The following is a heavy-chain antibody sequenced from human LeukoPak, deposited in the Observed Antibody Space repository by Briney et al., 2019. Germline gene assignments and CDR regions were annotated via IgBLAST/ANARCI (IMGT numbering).Heavy chain of an antibody. CDR1: GGSISGSSYY. CDR3: ARTTPNWGIFDY. D-gene: IGHD7-27*01. Sequence: SETLSLTCTVSGGSISGSSYYWGWIRQPPGKGLEWIGYIYYSGSTNYNPSLESRVTISVDTSKNQFSLKLSSVTAADTAVYYCARTTPNWGIFDYWGQGTLVTVSS. J-gene: IGHJ4*02. V-gene: IGHV4-61*05. CDR2: IYYSGST.